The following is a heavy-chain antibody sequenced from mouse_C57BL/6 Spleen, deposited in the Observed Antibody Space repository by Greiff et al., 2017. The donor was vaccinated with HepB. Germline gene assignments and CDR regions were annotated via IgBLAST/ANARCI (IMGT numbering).Heavy chain of an antibody. D-gene: IGHD2-14*01. J-gene: IGHJ4*01. CDR2: ISDGGSYT. Sequence: EVQLVESGGGLVKPGGSLKLSCAASGFTFSSYAMSWVRQTPEKRLEWVATISDGGSYTYYPDNVKGRFTISRDNAKNNLYLQMSHLKSEDTAMYYCARDRDRDYAMDYWGQGTSVTVSS. CDR1: GFTFSSYA. CDR3: ARDRDRDYAMDY. V-gene: IGHV5-4*01.